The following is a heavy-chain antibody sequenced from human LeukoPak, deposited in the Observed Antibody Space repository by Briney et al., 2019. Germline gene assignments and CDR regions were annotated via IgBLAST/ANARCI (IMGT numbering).Heavy chain of an antibody. V-gene: IGHV3-23*01. D-gene: IGHD2-2*01. J-gene: IGHJ4*02. Sequence: GGSLRLSCAASGFTFSSYAMNWVRQAPGKGLEWVSVISGNAGTTYYAGSVKGRFTISRDNSNNTLYLQMNSLRAEDTAVYYCAKICPGGYCTSASCYILSFDYWGQEPLVTFPS. CDR3: AKICPGGYCTSASCYILSFDY. CDR2: ISGNAGTT. CDR1: GFTFSSYA.